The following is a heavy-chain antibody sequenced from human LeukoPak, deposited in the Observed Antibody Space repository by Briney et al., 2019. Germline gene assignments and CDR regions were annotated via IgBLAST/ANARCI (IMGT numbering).Heavy chain of an antibody. CDR3: ARGLWPVAVAGTGLSWFDP. V-gene: IGHV1-8*01. D-gene: IGHD6-19*01. Sequence: ASVKVSCKASGYTFTSYDINWVRQATGQGLEWMGWMNPNSGNTGYAQKFQGRVTMTRNTSISTAYMELSSLRSEDTAVYYCARGLWPVAVAGTGLSWFDPWGQGTLVTVSS. CDR2: MNPNSGNT. CDR1: GYTFTSYD. J-gene: IGHJ5*02.